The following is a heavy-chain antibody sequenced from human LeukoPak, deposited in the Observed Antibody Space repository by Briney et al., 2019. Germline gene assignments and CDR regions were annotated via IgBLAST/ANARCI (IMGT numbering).Heavy chain of an antibody. Sequence: SETLSLTCTVSGGSISSSSYYWGWIRQPPGKGLEWIGSIYYSGSTYYNPSLKSRVTISVDTSKNPFSLKLSSVTAADTAVYYCARSRGYSYGYVAFDYWGQGTLVTVSS. D-gene: IGHD5-18*01. V-gene: IGHV4-39*01. CDR1: GGSISSSSYY. CDR2: IYYSGST. J-gene: IGHJ4*02. CDR3: ARSRGYSYGYVAFDY.